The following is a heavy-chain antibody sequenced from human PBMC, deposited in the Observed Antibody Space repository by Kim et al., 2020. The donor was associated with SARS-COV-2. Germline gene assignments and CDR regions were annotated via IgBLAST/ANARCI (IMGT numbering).Heavy chain of an antibody. CDR2: INAGNGNT. CDR3: ARDLLKDYGGAYYYYYGMDV. V-gene: IGHV1-3*01. Sequence: ASVKVSCKASGYTFTSYAMHWVRQAPGQRLEWMGWINAGNGNTKYSQKFQGRVTITRDTSANTAYMELSSLRSEDTAVYYCARDLLKDYGGAYYYYYGMDVWGQGTTVTVSS. J-gene: IGHJ6*02. CDR1: GYTFTSYA. D-gene: IGHD4-17*01.